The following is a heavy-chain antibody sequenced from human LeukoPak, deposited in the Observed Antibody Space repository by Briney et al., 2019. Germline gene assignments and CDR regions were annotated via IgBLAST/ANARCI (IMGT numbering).Heavy chain of an antibody. CDR2: IRYDGSNK. Sequence: GGSLRLSCAASGFTFSSYGMHWVRQAPGKGLEWVAFIRYDGSNKYYADSVKGRFTISRDNSKNTLYLQMNSLRAEDTAVCYCAKDLGDIVATLIDYWGQGTLVTVSS. D-gene: IGHD5-12*01. J-gene: IGHJ4*02. V-gene: IGHV3-30*02. CDR3: AKDLGDIVATLIDY. CDR1: GFTFSSYG.